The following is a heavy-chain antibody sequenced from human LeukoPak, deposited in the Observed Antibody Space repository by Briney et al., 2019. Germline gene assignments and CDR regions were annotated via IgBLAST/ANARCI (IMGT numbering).Heavy chain of an antibody. CDR2: ISYDGNNK. V-gene: IGHV3-30-3*01. J-gene: IGHJ4*02. CDR3: ARGAPERISSSTNYYFDY. D-gene: IGHD6-6*01. CDR1: GFTFSSYA. Sequence: PGGSLRLSCAASGFTFSSYAMYWVRQAPGKGLEWVAVISYDGNNKYYADSVKGRFTISRDDSKNTLSLQMNSLRAEDTAVYYCARGAPERISSSTNYYFDYWGQGTLVTVSS.